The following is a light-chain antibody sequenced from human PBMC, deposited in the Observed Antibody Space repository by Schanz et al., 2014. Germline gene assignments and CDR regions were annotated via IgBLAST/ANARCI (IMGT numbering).Light chain of an antibody. CDR3: QQYGSSLT. V-gene: IGKV3D-11*03. J-gene: IGKJ4*01. Sequence: EIVLTQSPATLSLSPGERATLSCRASQSVGSNLAWYRQKPGQAPRLLIYNASNRATGIPARFSGSGSGTDFTLTISSLEPEDFAVYYCQQYGSSLTFGGGTKVEIK. CDR2: NAS. CDR1: QSVGSN.